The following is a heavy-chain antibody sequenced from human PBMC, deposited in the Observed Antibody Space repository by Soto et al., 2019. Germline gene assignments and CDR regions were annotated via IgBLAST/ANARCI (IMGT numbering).Heavy chain of an antibody. D-gene: IGHD2-15*01. V-gene: IGHV4-31*02. CDR2: IYYTGKT. Sequence: QLPGKGLEWIGYIYYTGKTYYNPALKSRLAMSVDTSKNQFSLKLSSVTAADSALYYCASVLAGTSDYWFLRTLVTDS. J-gene: IGHJ4*02. CDR3: ASVLAGTSDY.